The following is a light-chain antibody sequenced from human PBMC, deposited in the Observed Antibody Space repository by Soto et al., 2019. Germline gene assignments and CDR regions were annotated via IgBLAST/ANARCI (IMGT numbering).Light chain of an antibody. V-gene: IGKV3-20*01. Sequence: EIVLTQSPGTLSLSPGERATLFCRASQSISSSYLAWYQQKPGQAPSLLIYGASSRATGIQDRFSGSGSGTDFTLTISRLESEDFAVYYCQQYGSSLYTFGQGTKLEIK. J-gene: IGKJ2*01. CDR1: QSISSSY. CDR3: QQYGSSLYT. CDR2: GAS.